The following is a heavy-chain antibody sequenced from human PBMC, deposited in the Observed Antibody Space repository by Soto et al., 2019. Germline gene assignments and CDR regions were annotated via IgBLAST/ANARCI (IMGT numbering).Heavy chain of an antibody. J-gene: IGHJ5*02. CDR3: AGSLDCSSTSCYPNWFDP. CDR1: GGSISSGGYY. V-gene: IGHV4-31*03. CDR2: IYYSGST. Sequence: QVQLQESGPGLVKPSQTLSLTCTVSGGSISSGGYYWSWIRQHPGKGLEWIGYIYYSGSTYYNPSLKSRVTIAVDTSKNQFSLKLSSVTAADTAVYYCAGSLDCSSTSCYPNWFDPWGQGTLVTVSS. D-gene: IGHD2-2*01.